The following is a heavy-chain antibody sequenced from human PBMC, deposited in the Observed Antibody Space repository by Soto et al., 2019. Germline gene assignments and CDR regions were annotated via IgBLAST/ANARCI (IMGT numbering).Heavy chain of an antibody. D-gene: IGHD3-10*01. CDR3: ARDKMIDDFGLGSFDY. CDR1: GYTFTSFG. V-gene: IGHV1-18*04. Sequence: AASVKVSCKASGYTFTSFGVSWLRQAPGQGPEWMGWISGYNGRTKYTQKVQGRVTLTTDTSTATAYMELRSLRSDDAAVYFCARDKMIDDFGLGSFDYWGQGTVVTVSS. J-gene: IGHJ4*02. CDR2: ISGYNGRT.